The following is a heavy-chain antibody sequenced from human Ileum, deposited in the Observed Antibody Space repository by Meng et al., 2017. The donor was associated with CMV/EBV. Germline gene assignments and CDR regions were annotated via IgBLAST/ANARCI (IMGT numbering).Heavy chain of an antibody. CDR3: ARKYSSSSISHFDY. J-gene: IGHJ4*02. V-gene: IGHV5-51*01. D-gene: IGHD6-6*01. Sequence: GSGYSFTSYWIGWVRQMPGKGLERMGIIYPGDSDTRYSPSFQGQVTISADKSISTAYLQWSSLKASDTAMYYCARKYSSSSISHFDYWGQGTLVTVSS. CDR2: IYPGDSDT. CDR1: GYSFTSYW.